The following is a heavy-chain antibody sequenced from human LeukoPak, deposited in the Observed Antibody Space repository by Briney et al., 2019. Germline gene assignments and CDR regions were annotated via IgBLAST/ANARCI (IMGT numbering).Heavy chain of an antibody. CDR3: ARDRIASSPYYMDV. Sequence: GGSLRLSCAAPGFTFSSYAMHWVRQAPGKGLEWVAVISYDGSNKYYADSVKGRFTISRDNSKNTLYLQMNSLRAEDTAVYYCARDRIASSPYYMDVWGKGTTVTVSS. V-gene: IGHV3-30-3*01. CDR2: ISYDGSNK. D-gene: IGHD6-13*01. J-gene: IGHJ6*03. CDR1: GFTFSSYA.